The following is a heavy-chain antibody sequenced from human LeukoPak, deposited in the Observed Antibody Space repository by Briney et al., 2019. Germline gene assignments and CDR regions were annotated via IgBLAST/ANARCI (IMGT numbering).Heavy chain of an antibody. Sequence: SETLSLTCTVSGGSISSSSYYWGWIRQPPGKGLEWIGSIYYSGSTYYNPSLKSRVTISVDTSKNQFSLKLSSVTAADTAVYYCAREEAGGDIVVVPAAIDYWGQGTLVTVSS. J-gene: IGHJ4*02. V-gene: IGHV4-39*07. CDR3: AREEAGGDIVVVPAAIDY. CDR2: IYYSGST. D-gene: IGHD2-2*01. CDR1: GGSISSSSYY.